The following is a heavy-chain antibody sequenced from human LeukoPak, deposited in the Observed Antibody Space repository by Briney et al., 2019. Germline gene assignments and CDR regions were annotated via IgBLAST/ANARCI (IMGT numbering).Heavy chain of an antibody. V-gene: IGHV3-30*18. CDR3: AKGLRGPTGYYYGMDV. CDR1: GFTFSSYG. D-gene: IGHD4-17*01. Sequence: GGSLRLSCAASGFTFSSYGMHWVRQAPGKGLEWVAVISYDGSNKYYADSVKGRFTISRDNSKNTLYLQMNSLRAEDTAVYYCAKGLRGPTGYYYGMDVWGQGTTVTVSS. CDR2: ISYDGSNK. J-gene: IGHJ6*02.